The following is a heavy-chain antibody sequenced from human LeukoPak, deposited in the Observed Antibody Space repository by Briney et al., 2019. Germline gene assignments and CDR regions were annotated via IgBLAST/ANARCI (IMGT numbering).Heavy chain of an antibody. V-gene: IGHV4-34*01. J-gene: IGHJ4*02. CDR3: ARDDYSNYVSHDY. CDR2: INHSGST. CDR1: GGSFSGYY. D-gene: IGHD4-11*01. Sequence: SETLSLTCAVYGGSFSGYYWSWIRQPPGKRLEWIGEINHSGSTNYNPSLKSRVTISVDTSKNQFSLKLSSVTAADTAVYYCARDDYSNYVSHDYWGQGTLVTVSS.